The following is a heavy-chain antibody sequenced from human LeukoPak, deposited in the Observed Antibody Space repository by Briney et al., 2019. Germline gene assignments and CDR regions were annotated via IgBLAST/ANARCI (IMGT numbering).Heavy chain of an antibody. CDR3: ARLQSSLPYFDC. V-gene: IGHV4-59*08. CDR1: GGSISSYY. Sequence: SVTLSLTCTVSGGSISSYYWSWIRQPPGKGLEWIGYIYYSGSTNYNPSLKSRVTISVDTSKNQFSLKLSSVTAADTAVYYCARLQSSLPYFDCGGQGTLVTVSS. D-gene: IGHD4-11*01. J-gene: IGHJ4*02. CDR2: IYYSGST.